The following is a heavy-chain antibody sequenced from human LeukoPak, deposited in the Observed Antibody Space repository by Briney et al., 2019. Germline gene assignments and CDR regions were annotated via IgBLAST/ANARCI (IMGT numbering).Heavy chain of an antibody. J-gene: IGHJ4*02. CDR2: ISAYNGNT. V-gene: IGHV1-18*04. CDR3: ARGPGYYGSGSVDY. Sequence: ASVKLSYKASGYTFTIYGIRWVRQAPGQGLEWMGWISAYNGNTNYAQKLQGRVTITTDTSTSTAYMERRSLRSDDTAVYYCARGPGYYGSGSVDYWGQGTLVTVSS. D-gene: IGHD3-10*01. CDR1: GYTFTIYG.